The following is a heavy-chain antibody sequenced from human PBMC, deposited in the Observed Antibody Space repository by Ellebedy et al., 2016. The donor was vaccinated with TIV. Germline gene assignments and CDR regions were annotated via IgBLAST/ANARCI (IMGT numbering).Heavy chain of an antibody. CDR2: INNDGTAT. J-gene: IGHJ5*02. Sequence: GESLKISXAASGFSFSWYWMHWVRQAPGKGLVWVSRINNDGTATTNADSVKGRFTISRDNTKNTLYLQMNSLRAEDTGVYYCAKSTDVLTGYRSSADLWGQGTLVTVSS. V-gene: IGHV3-74*01. CDR1: GFSFSWYW. D-gene: IGHD3-9*01. CDR3: AKSTDVLTGYRSSADL.